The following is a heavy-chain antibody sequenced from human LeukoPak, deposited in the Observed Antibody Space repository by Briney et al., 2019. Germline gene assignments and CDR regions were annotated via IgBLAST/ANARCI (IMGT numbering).Heavy chain of an antibody. CDR2: IKKDGIEK. Sequence: GGSLRLSCVVSGFTLSSDWMSWVRQAPGKGLEWVANIKKDGIEKYYVESVKGRYTISRDNAKNSLSLQMNSLRAEDTAVYYCARGRYSSRSGGYYFDIWGQGTLVTVSS. J-gene: IGHJ4*02. CDR1: GFTLSSDW. V-gene: IGHV3-7*01. CDR3: ARGRYSSRSGGYYFDI. D-gene: IGHD2-2*01.